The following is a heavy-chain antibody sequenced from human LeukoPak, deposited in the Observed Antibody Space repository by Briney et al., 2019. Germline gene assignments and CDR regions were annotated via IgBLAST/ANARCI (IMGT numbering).Heavy chain of an antibody. J-gene: IGHJ5*02. CDR2: IYYSGSI. CDR1: GGSISSGGYY. CDR3: AREVLRSSNWFDP. V-gene: IGHV4-31*03. Sequence: SETLSLTCTVSGGSISSGGYYWSWIRQHPGKGLEWIGYIYYSGSIYYNPSLKSRVTISVDTSKNQFSLKLSSVTAADTAVYYCAREVLRSSNWFDPWGQGTLVTVSS.